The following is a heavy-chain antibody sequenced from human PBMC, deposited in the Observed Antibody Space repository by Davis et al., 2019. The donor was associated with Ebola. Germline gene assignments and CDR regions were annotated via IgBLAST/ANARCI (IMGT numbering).Heavy chain of an antibody. CDR1: GFTFSSYS. V-gene: IGHV3-21*01. CDR3: ARERHLMEGLPTATPDY. D-gene: IGHD3-16*01. J-gene: IGHJ4*02. Sequence: GESLKISCAASGFTFSSYSMNWVRQAPGKGLEWVSSISSSSSYIYYADSVKGRFTISRDNAKNSLYLQMNSLRAEDTAVYYCARERHLMEGLPTATPDYWGQGTLVTVSS. CDR2: ISSSSSYI.